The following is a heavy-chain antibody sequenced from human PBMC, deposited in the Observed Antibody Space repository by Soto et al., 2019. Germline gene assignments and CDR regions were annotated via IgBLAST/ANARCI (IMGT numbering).Heavy chain of an antibody. CDR3: ARVSSSPGYYYGMDA. J-gene: IGHJ6*02. V-gene: IGHV1-8*01. CDR1: VYTFTSYD. CDR2: MNPNSGNT. D-gene: IGHD6-6*01. Sequence: WXSVNVSCKASVYTFTSYDINWVRQATGQGLEWMGWMNPNSGNTGYAQKFQGRVTMTRNTSISTAYMELSSLRSEDTAVYYCARVSSSPGYYYGMDAWGQGTTVTVSS.